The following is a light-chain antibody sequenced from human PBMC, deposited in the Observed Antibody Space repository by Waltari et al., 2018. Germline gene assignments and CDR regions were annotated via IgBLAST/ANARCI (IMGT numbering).Light chain of an antibody. CDR3: QSYDRGLSAWV. CDR1: SSNIGASSY. CDR2: GDS. J-gene: IGLJ3*02. Sequence: QSLLTQPPSVSGAPGQRVTISCTGSSSNIGASSYVHWYQQLPGTAPKLLIFGDSIRPSGVPDRFSASKSASSASLAIAGLQAEDEADYYCQSYDRGLSAWVFGVGTKLIV. V-gene: IGLV1-40*01.